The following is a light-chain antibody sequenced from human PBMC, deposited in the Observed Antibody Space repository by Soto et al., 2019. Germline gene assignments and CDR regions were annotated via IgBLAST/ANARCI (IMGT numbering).Light chain of an antibody. CDR2: TTS. CDR1: QSISTY. CDR3: QQYNSYPWT. Sequence: ASQSISTYLNWCQHEXGRGGDLVIYTTSXLGSGVASRFSGSGSGTDFTLTTSSLQTDDLATYYCQQYNSYPWTFSQGTKVEI. J-gene: IGKJ1*01. V-gene: IGKV1-16*01.